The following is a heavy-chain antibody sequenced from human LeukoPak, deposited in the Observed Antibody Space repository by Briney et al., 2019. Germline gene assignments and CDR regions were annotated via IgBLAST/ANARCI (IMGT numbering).Heavy chain of an antibody. Sequence: GESLRLSCAASGFTFSTYAMTWVRQAPGKGLEWVSFITGSGGSTYYADSVKGRFTISRDNSKNTLYFQMSSLRAEDTAVYYCVKVSSTAGATYFDHWGQGTLVTVSS. D-gene: IGHD1-26*01. CDR1: GFTFSTYA. CDR3: VKVSSTAGATYFDH. V-gene: IGHV3-23*01. CDR2: ITGSGGST. J-gene: IGHJ4*02.